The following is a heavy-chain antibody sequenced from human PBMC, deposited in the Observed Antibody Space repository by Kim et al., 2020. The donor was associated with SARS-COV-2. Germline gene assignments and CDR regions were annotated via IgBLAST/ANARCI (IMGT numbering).Heavy chain of an antibody. CDR2: IHYTGTP. CDR3: ASAWNTAMVTP. D-gene: IGHD5-18*01. CDR1: GGSVISLSYE. J-gene: IGHJ5*02. V-gene: IGHV4-39*07. Sequence: SETLSLTCSVSGGSVISLSYEWGWLRQPPGKGLEWLASIHYTGTPYYNPALRSRVTISVDTPKNHFSLKLYSLTAADPAVYYWASAWNTAMVTPWGHGT.